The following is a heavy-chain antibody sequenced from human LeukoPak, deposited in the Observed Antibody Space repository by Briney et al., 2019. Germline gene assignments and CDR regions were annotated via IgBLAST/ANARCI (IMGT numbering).Heavy chain of an antibody. D-gene: IGHD2-2*01. V-gene: IGHV1-2*02. CDR3: ARDRWLQDIVVVPAATAFDI. J-gene: IGHJ3*02. CDR1: GYTFTGYY. CDR2: IYPNSGAI. Sequence: ASVKVSCKASGYTFTGYYMHWVRQAPGQGLEWMGWIYPNSGAIKYAQKFQGRVTMTRDTSISTAYMELRSLRSDDTAVYYCARDRWLQDIVVVPAATAFDIWGQGTMVTVSS.